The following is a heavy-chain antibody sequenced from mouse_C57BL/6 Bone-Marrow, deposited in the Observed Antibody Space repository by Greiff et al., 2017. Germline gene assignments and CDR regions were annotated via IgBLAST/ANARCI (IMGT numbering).Heavy chain of an antibody. D-gene: IGHD2-3*01. J-gene: IGHJ3*01. CDR1: GFTFSSYG. CDR3: ASDGYYAWFAY. V-gene: IGHV5-6*01. CDR2: ISSGGSYT. Sequence: EVQLVESGGDLVKPGGSLKLSCAASGFTFSSYGMSWVRQTPDKRLEWVATISSGGSYTYYPDSVKGRFTISRDNAKNTLYLQMSSLKSEDTAMYYCASDGYYAWFAYWGQGTLVTVSA.